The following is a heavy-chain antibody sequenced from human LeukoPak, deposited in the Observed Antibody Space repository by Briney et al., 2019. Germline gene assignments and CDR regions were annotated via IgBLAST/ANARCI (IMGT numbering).Heavy chain of an antibody. V-gene: IGHV1-69*05. CDR1: GGTFSSYA. CDR2: IIPIFGTA. D-gene: IGHD6-19*01. CDR3: ARDDGGWSHRGGYFDY. J-gene: IGHJ4*02. Sequence: SVKVSCKASGGTFSSYAISWVRQAPGQGLEWMGRIIPIFGTANYAQKFQGRVTITMDESTCTAYMELSILRSEDTAVYYCARDDGGWSHRGGYFDYWGQGTLVTVSS.